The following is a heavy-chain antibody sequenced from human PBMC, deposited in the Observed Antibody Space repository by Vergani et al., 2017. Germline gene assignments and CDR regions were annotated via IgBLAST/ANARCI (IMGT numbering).Heavy chain of an antibody. CDR2: INHSGST. D-gene: IGHD3-10*01. CDR3: ARGSRLKPQKSSGITMVRGVTYYYGMDV. CDR1: GGSFSGYY. V-gene: IGHV4-34*01. Sequence: QVQLQQWGAELLKPSETLSLTCAVYGGSFSGYYWSWIRQPPGKGLEWIGEINHSGSTNYNPSLKSRVTISVDTSKNQFSLKLSSVTAADTAVYYCARGSRLKPQKSSGITMVRGVTYYYGMDVWGQGTTVTVSS. J-gene: IGHJ6*02.